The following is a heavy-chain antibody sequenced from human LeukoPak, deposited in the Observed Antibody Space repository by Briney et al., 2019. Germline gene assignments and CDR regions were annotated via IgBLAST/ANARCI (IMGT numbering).Heavy chain of an antibody. CDR3: AKKIPFDS. CDR2: ISDSGGNT. J-gene: IGHJ4*02. Sequence: GGSLRLSRAASGFTFSSYTMSWVRQAPGKGLEWVSSISDSGGNTYYAHSVRGRFTISRDNSKNTLYLQMNSLRAEDTALYYCAKKIPFDSWGQGTLVTVSS. CDR1: GFTFSSYT. D-gene: IGHD2-21*01. V-gene: IGHV3-23*01.